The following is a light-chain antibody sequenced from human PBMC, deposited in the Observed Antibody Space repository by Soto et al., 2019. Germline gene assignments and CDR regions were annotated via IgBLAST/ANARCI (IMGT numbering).Light chain of an antibody. J-gene: IGKJ4*01. CDR1: QSVRNL. Sequence: EVVLTQSPATLSLSPGERATLSCRASQSVRNLLAWYQQKPGQAPRLLIYDASNRATGIPARFSGSGSGTDFTRSISSLEPEDFAVYYCQHRSSWPLTFGGGTKVEIK. V-gene: IGKV3-11*01. CDR3: QHRSSWPLT. CDR2: DAS.